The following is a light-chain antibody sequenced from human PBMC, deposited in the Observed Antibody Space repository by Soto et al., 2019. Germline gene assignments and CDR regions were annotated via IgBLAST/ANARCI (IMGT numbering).Light chain of an antibody. CDR1: QGISSA. CDR2: DAS. V-gene: IGKV1-13*02. CDR3: QQFYTYPRT. J-gene: IGKJ1*01. Sequence: AIQLTQSPSSLSTSIGDRVTVTCRASQGISSALAWYQQKPGKAPKVLINDASSLQNGGTSRFSGSGSGTDFTLGINSLQPEYSATYYCQQFYTYPRTFGQGTDVEV.